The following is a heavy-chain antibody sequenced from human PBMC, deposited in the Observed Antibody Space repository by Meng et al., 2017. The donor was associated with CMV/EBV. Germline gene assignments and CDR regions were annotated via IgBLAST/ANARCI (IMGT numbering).Heavy chain of an antibody. J-gene: IGHJ5*02. CDR1: GYTFTGYY. V-gene: IGHV1-2*02. CDR2: INPNSGGT. D-gene: IGHD2-2*01. CDR3: ARDRKVVPAGGWFDP. Sequence: ASVKVSCKASGYTFTGYYMHWVRQAPGQGLEWMGWINPNSGGTNYAQKFQGRATMTRDTSISTAYMELSRLRSDDTAVYYCARDRKVVPAGGWFDPWGQGTLVTSPQ.